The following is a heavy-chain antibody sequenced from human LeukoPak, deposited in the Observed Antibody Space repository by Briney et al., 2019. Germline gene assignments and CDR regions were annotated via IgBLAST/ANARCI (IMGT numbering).Heavy chain of an antibody. CDR3: ARGGPDITRDFRYFDY. CDR1: GCIFTSYY. Sequence: GASVTVSCKASGCIFTSYYMHWVRQPPGQGLEWMGIINPSGGSTSYAQEFQGRVTMTRDTFTSTVYMEQSSLRSENTAVYYCARGGPDITRDFRYFDYWGQGTLVTLYS. V-gene: IGHV1-46*01. J-gene: IGHJ4*02. D-gene: IGHD2/OR15-2a*01. CDR2: INPSGGST.